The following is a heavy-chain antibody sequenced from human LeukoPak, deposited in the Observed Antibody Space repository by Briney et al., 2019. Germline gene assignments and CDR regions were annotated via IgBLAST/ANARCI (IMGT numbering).Heavy chain of an antibody. D-gene: IGHD3-9*01. CDR3: ARGGGFLRYFDWLFFSPFDY. CDR2: INHSGST. V-gene: IGHV4-34*01. Sequence: PSETLSLTCAVYGGSFSGYYWSWIRQPPGKGLEWIGEINHSGSTNYNPSLKSRVTISVDTSKNQFSLKLSSVTAADTAVYYRARGGGFLRYFDWLFFSPFDYWGQGTLVTVSS. CDR1: GGSFSGYY. J-gene: IGHJ4*02.